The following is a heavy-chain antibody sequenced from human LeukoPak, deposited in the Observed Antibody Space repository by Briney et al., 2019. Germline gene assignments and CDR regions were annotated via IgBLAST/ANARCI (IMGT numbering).Heavy chain of an antibody. V-gene: IGHV3-23*01. D-gene: IGHD3-22*01. CDR3: VKASAMIVVVSKHFDY. Sequence: GGSLRLSCIVSGFTFSSYAMSWVRQAPGQGLEWISCISGSSGSTYYADSVKGRFTISRDNTKTTPYLQMNSLRSEATAVYYCVKASAMIVVVSKHFDYWGQGTLVTVSS. CDR2: ISGSSGST. J-gene: IGHJ4*02. CDR1: GFTFSSYA.